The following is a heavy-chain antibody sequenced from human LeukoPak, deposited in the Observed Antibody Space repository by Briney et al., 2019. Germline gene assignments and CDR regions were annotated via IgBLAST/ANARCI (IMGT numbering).Heavy chain of an antibody. J-gene: IGHJ5*02. V-gene: IGHV4-59*01. D-gene: IGHD3-10*01. CDR3: ARYGSGSYYPPGINWFDP. CDR2: IYYSGST. Sequence: SETLSLTCTVSGGSISSYYWSWIRQPPGKGLEWIGYIYYSGSTNYNPSLKSRVTISVDTSKNQFSLKLSSVTAADTAVYYCARYGSGSYYPPGINWFDPWGQGTLVTVSS. CDR1: GGSISSYY.